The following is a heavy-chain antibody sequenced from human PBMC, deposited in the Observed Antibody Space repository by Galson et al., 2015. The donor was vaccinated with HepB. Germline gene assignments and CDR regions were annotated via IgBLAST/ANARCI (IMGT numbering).Heavy chain of an antibody. CDR2: ISYDGSNK. Sequence: SLRLSCAASGFTFSSYAMHWVRQAPGKGLEWVAVISYDGSNKYYADSVKGRFTISRDNSKNTLYLQMNSLRAEDTAVYYCARDPRYCSSTSCPLGMDVWGQGTTVTVSS. D-gene: IGHD2-2*01. J-gene: IGHJ6*02. V-gene: IGHV3-30*04. CDR3: ARDPRYCSSTSCPLGMDV. CDR1: GFTFSSYA.